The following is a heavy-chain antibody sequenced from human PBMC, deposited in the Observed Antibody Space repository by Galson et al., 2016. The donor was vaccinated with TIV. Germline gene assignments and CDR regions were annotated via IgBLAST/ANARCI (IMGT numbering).Heavy chain of an antibody. J-gene: IGHJ4*02. CDR1: GYTFAIYA. CDR2: FNAGNGNT. D-gene: IGHD2-21*01. V-gene: IGHV1-3*01. CDR3: ARPPYCGGDCYKYDH. Sequence: SVKVSCKASGYTFAIYAMHWVRQAPGQRLEWLGRFNAGNGNTKYSQNFQGRVTITWDTSASTAYMELSSLRFEDTAVYYCARPPYCGGDCYKYDHWGQGTLVTVYS.